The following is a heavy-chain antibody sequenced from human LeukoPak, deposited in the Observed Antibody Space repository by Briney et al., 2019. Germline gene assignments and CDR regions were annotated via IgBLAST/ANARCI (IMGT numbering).Heavy chain of an antibody. CDR3: AKSQSSGWLYYFDY. CDR2: ISYDGSNK. Sequence: GGSLRLSCAASGFTFSSYAMHWVRQAPGKGLEWVAVISYDGSNKNHADSVKGRFTISRDNSKNTLYPQMNSLRAEDTAIYYCAKSQSSGWLYYFDYWGQGTLVTVSS. CDR1: GFTFSSYA. D-gene: IGHD6-19*01. J-gene: IGHJ4*02. V-gene: IGHV3-30*04.